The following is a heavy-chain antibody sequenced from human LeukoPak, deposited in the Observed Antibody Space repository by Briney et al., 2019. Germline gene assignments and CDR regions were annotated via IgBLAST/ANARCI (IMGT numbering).Heavy chain of an antibody. J-gene: IGHJ3*02. CDR2: IYNSGST. CDR1: GGSINSYY. V-gene: IGHV4-59*08. Sequence: SETLSRTCTVSGGSINSYYWSWIRQPPGKGLEWIGYIYNSGSTNYNPSLKSRVTISADTSKKQFSLKVSSVTAADAAVYFCARRLRIEGATRRGDGFDIWGQGTMVTVSS. CDR3: ARRLRIEGATRRGDGFDI. D-gene: IGHD1-26*01.